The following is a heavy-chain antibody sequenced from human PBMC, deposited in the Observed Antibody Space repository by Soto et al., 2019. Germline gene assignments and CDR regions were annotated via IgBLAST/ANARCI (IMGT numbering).Heavy chain of an antibody. J-gene: IGHJ3*01. CDR2: IIPILGIA. CDR1: GGTFSSYT. D-gene: IGHD3-9*01. CDR3: ARHYDILTGYIS. Sequence: QVQLVQSGAEVKKPGSSVKVSCKASGGTFSSYTISWVRQAPGQGLEWMGRIIPILGIANYAQKFQGRVXIXAXXSTSTAYMELSSLRSEDTAVYYCARHYDILTGYISWGQGTMVTVSS. V-gene: IGHV1-69*02.